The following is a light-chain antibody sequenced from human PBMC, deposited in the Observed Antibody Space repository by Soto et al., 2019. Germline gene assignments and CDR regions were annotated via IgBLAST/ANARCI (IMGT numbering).Light chain of an antibody. CDR3: QQTYTSPLYT. Sequence: DIQMTQSPSSLSASVGDRVTITCRTSQSITNYLNWYQQKPGKAPKLLIYAASTLQSGVPSRFSGSGSGTDFTLTISSLQPGDFASYYCQQTYTSPLYTSGQGTKLEIK. CDR2: AAS. J-gene: IGKJ2*01. CDR1: QSITNY. V-gene: IGKV1-39*01.